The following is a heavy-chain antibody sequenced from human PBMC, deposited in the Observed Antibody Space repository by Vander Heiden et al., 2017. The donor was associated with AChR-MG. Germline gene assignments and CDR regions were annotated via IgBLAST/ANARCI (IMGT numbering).Heavy chain of an antibody. J-gene: IGHJ4*02. CDR3: ARDGNYYDSSGSSPLDY. CDR2: IKQDGSEK. D-gene: IGHD3-22*01. CDR1: GFTFSSYW. Sequence: EVQLVESGGGLVQPGGSLRLSCAASGFTFSSYWMSWVRQAPGKGLEWVANIKQDGSEKYYVDSVKGRFTISRDNAKNSLYLQMNSLRAEDTAVYYCARDGNYYDSSGSSPLDYWGQGTLVTVSS. V-gene: IGHV3-7*01.